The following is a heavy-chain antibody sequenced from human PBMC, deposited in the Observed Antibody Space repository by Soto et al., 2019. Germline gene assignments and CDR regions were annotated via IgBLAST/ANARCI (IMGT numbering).Heavy chain of an antibody. CDR2: ISAYNGNT. CDR1: GYTFTSYG. J-gene: IGHJ3*02. D-gene: IGHD1-26*01. Sequence: VKVSCKASGYTFTSYGISWVRQAPGQGLEWMGWISAYNGNTNYAQKLQGRVTMTTDTSTSTAYMELRSLRSDNTAVYYCARGSRGGSYGSAFDTWGQGTRVTVSS. CDR3: ARGSRGGSYGSAFDT. V-gene: IGHV1-18*01.